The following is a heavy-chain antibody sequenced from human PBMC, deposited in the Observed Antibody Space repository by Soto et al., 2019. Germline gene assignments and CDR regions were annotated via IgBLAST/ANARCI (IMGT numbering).Heavy chain of an antibody. J-gene: IGHJ6*02. CDR1: GYTFTSYG. V-gene: IGHV1-18*01. CDR2: ISAYNGNT. CDR3: ARGTNWNPYYYYYGMDV. Sequence: ASVKVSCKASGYTFTSYGISWVRQAPGQGFEWMGWISAYNGNTNYAQKLQGRVTMTTDTSTSTAYMELRSLRSDDTAVYYCARGTNWNPYYYYYGMDVWGQGTTVTVSS. D-gene: IGHD1-1*01.